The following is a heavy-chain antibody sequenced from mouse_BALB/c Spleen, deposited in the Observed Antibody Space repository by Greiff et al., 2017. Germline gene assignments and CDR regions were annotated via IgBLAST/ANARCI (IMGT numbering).Heavy chain of an antibody. CDR2: ISSGSSTI. D-gene: IGHD1-1*01. V-gene: IGHV5-17*02. CDR3: ARSDYYGSHYFDY. J-gene: IGHJ2*01. CDR1: GFTFSSFG. Sequence: EVQVVESGGGLVQPGGSRKLSCAASGFTFSSFGMHWVRQAPEKGLEWVAYISSGSSTIYYADTVKGRFTISRDNPKNTLFLQMTSLRSEDTAMYYCARSDYYGSHYFDYWGQGTTLTVSS.